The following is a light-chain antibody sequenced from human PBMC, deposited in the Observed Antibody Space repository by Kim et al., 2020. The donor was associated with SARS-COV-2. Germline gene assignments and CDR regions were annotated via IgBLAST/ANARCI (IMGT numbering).Light chain of an antibody. CDR3: QAWDSSTVV. CDR2: QHN. J-gene: IGLJ2*01. CDR1: KLGDKY. V-gene: IGLV3-1*01. Sequence: VSPGQTASITCSGDKLGDKYACWYQQKPGQSPGLVIYQHNKRPSGIPERFSGSNSGNTATLTISGTQAMDEADYYCQAWDSSTVVFGGGTQLTVL.